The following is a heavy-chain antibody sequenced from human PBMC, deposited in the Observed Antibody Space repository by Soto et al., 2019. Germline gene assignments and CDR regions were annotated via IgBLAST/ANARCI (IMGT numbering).Heavy chain of an antibody. D-gene: IGHD5-12*01. V-gene: IGHV4-34*02. CDR1: GGSFSGYY. CDR3: ARGRWLRQSFDY. Sequence: QVQLEQWGAGLLKPSETLSLTCAVYGGSFSGYYWSWIRQPPGKGQERIGEINHGGSTNYIPSLKSRVTISVDTSKNQFSLNLYSVTAADTAVYYCARGRWLRQSFDYWGQGTLVTVSS. CDR2: INHGGST. J-gene: IGHJ4*02.